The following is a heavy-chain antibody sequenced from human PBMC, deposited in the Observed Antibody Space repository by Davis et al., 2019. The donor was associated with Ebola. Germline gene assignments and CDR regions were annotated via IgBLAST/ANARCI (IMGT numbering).Heavy chain of an antibody. CDR1: GYTFTSYG. CDR2: ISAYNGNT. J-gene: IGHJ5*02. CDR3: ARVRYSSSWNWFDP. Sequence: AASVKVSCKASGYTFTSYGISWVRQAPGQGLEWMGWISAYNGNTNYAQKLRGRVTMTTDTSTSTAYMELRSLRSDDTAVYYCARVRYSSSWNWFDPWGQGTLVTVSS. D-gene: IGHD6-13*01. V-gene: IGHV1-18*01.